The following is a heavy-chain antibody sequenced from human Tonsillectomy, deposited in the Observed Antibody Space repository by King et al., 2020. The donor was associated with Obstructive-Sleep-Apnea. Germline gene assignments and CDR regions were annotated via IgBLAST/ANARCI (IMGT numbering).Heavy chain of an antibody. CDR2: SRNKAHSFIT. CDR3: VAWVGGTSCN. D-gene: IGHD3-10*01. Sequence: VQLVESGGGLVQPGGSLRLSCAASGFTFSDHYMDWVRQAPGKGLEWIGRSRNKAHSFITEYAATLRGRFTISRDDSKSSLYLQINNLKTEDTAVYYCVAWVGGTSCNWGQGTLVTVSS. CDR1: GFTFSDHY. V-gene: IGHV3-72*01. J-gene: IGHJ4*02.